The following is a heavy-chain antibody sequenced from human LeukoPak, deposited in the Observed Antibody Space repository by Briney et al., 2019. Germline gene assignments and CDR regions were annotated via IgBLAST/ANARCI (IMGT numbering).Heavy chain of an antibody. CDR2: IDPSDSYT. V-gene: IGHV5-10-1*01. CDR3: ARRYCGGGTCYGDY. CDR1: GHIFTSYW. Sequence: GESLKISCKSSGHIFTSYWISWVRQMPGKGLEWMGRIDPSDSYTNYSPSFQGHVTISADKSISTAYLQWSSLKASDTAMYYCARRYCGGGTCYGDYWGQGTLVTVSS. D-gene: IGHD2-15*01. J-gene: IGHJ4*02.